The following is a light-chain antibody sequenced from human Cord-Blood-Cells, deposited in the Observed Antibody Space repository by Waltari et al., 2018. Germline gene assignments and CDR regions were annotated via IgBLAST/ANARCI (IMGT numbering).Light chain of an antibody. Sequence: DIVMTQSPDSLSVSLGERATINCKSSQSVLYSSNNKNYLAWYQQKPGKPPKLLIYWASTRGSGVPDRISGSGSGTDFTLTISSLQAEDVAVYYCQQYYSTPITFGQGTRLEIK. CDR2: WAS. J-gene: IGKJ5*01. CDR1: QSVLYSSNNKNY. V-gene: IGKV4-1*01. CDR3: QQYYSTPIT.